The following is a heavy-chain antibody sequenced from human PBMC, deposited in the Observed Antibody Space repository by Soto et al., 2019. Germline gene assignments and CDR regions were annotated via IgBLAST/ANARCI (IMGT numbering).Heavy chain of an antibody. J-gene: IGHJ6*02. Sequence: PVGSLRLSCAASGFTFSSYGMHWVRQAPGKGLEWVAVISYDGSNKYYADSVKGRFTISRDNSKNTLYLQMNSLRAEDTAVYYCAKSSTSADYYGMDVWGQGTTVTVS. V-gene: IGHV3-30*18. CDR2: ISYDGSNK. CDR3: AKSSTSADYYGMDV. CDR1: GFTFSSYG.